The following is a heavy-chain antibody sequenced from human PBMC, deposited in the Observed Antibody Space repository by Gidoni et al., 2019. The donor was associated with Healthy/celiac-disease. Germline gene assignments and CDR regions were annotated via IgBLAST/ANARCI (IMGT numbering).Heavy chain of an antibody. J-gene: IGHJ1*01. V-gene: IGHV3-30*03. CDR1: GFPFSSYG. CDR2: ISYDGSNK. D-gene: IGHD3-22*01. CDR3: ARPTNYYDSSGSNWVFQH. Sequence: QVQLVESGGGVVQPGRSLRLSCAASGFPFSSYGMHWVRQAPGKGLEWVAVISYDGSNKYYADSVKGRFTISRDNSKNTLYLQMNSLRAEDTAVYYCARPTNYYDSSGSNWVFQHWGQGTLVTVSS.